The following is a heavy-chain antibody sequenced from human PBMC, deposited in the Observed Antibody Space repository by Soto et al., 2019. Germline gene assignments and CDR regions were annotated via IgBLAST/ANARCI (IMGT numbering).Heavy chain of an antibody. D-gene: IGHD3-22*01. CDR1: GFTFSNAW. CDR3: TTDLRGVVKDHAFDI. V-gene: IGHV3-15*07. Sequence: GGSLRLSCAASGFTFSNAWMNWVRQAPGKGLEWVGRIKSKTDGGTTDYAAPVKGRFTISRDDSKNTLNLQMNSRKTEDTAVYYCTTDLRGVVKDHAFDIWGQGTMVTVSS. J-gene: IGHJ3*02. CDR2: IKSKTDGGTT.